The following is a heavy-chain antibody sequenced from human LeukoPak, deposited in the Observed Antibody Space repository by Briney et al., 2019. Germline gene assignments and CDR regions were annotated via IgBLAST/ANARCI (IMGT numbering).Heavy chain of an antibody. Sequence: ASVKVSCKASGYTFTSYGVSWVRQAPGQGLEWMGWISAYNGNTNYAQKLQGRVTMTTDTSTSTAYMELRSLRSDDTAVYYCARGVTTETKGADYFDHWGQGTLVTVSS. CDR2: ISAYNGNT. CDR3: ARGVTTETKGADYFDH. J-gene: IGHJ4*02. D-gene: IGHD4-17*01. V-gene: IGHV1-18*01. CDR1: GYTFTSYG.